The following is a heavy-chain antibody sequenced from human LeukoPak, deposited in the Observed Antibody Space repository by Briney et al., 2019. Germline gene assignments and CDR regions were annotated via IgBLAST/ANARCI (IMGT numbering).Heavy chain of an antibody. Sequence: PSETLSLTCTVSGGSISSGGYYWTWIRQHPGKGLEWIGYIYYSGSTYYNPSLKSRVTISVDTSKNQFSLKLSSVTAADTAVYYCARVKAVAGWFDPWGQGTLVTVSS. J-gene: IGHJ5*02. CDR3: ARVKAVAGWFDP. CDR2: IYYSGST. V-gene: IGHV4-31*03. CDR1: GGSISSGGYY. D-gene: IGHD6-19*01.